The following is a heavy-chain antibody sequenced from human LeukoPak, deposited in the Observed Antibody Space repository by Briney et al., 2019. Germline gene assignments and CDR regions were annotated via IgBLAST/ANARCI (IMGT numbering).Heavy chain of an antibody. CDR3: ARYINGGLDV. J-gene: IGHJ6*02. V-gene: IGHV4-4*07. CDR2: IYNSGNT. Sequence: SETLSLTCCVSAASIRTNHWTWIRQPAGKGLEWIGRIYNSGNTNYNPSLKSRVTMSVDTSKNQFSLKLSSVTAADTAIYYCARYINGGLDVWGQGTTVTVSS. D-gene: IGHD2-8*01. CDR1: AASIRTNH.